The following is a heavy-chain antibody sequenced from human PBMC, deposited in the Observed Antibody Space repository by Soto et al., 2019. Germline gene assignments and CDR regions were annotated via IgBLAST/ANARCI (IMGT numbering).Heavy chain of an antibody. CDR3: AKFSGPGYTMIVVVRDY. Sequence: GGSLRLSCAASGFTFSSYAMSWVRQAPGKGLEWVSAISGSGGSTYYADSVKGRFTISRDNSKNTLYLQMNSLRAEDTAVYYCAKFSGPGYTMIVVVRDYWGQGTLVTVSS. V-gene: IGHV3-23*01. D-gene: IGHD3-22*01. J-gene: IGHJ4*02. CDR2: ISGSGGST. CDR1: GFTFSSYA.